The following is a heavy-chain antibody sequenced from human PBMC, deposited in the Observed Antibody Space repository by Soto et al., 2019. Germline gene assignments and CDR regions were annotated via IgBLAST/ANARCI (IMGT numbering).Heavy chain of an antibody. CDR2: ISYDGSNK. D-gene: IGHD2-8*01. J-gene: IGHJ4*02. CDR3: AREFRPFTDWYAISGLLDY. Sequence: PGGSLRLSCAASGFTFSSYAMHWVRQAPGKGLEWVAVISYDGSNKYYADSVKGRFTISRDNSKNTLYLQMNSLRAEDTAVYYCAREFRPFTDWYAISGLLDYWGQGTLVTVSS. V-gene: IGHV3-30-3*01. CDR1: GFTFSSYA.